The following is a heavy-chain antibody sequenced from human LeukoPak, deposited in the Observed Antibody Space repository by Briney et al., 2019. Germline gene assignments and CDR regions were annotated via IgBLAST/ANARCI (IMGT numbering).Heavy chain of an antibody. D-gene: IGHD6-13*01. J-gene: IGHJ5*02. V-gene: IGHV3-23*01. Sequence: GGSLRLSCAASGFTFSSYAMGWVRQAPGKGLEWVSAISGSGGSTYYADSVKGRFTISRDNSKNTLYLQMNSLRAEDTAVYYCAKDLAADRPYNWFDPWGQGTLVTVSS. CDR3: AKDLAADRPYNWFDP. CDR1: GFTFSSYA. CDR2: ISGSGGST.